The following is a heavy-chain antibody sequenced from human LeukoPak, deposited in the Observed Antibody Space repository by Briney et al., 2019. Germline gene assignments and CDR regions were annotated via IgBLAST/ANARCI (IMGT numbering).Heavy chain of an antibody. D-gene: IGHD6-13*01. CDR1: GYSFTSYW. Sequence: GESLNISCKGSGYSFTSYWIGWVRQMPGKGLEWMGIIYPGDSDTRYSPSFQGQVTISADKSISTAYLQWSSLKASDTAMYYCARHARYSSSWHNWFDPWGQGTLVTVSS. CDR3: ARHARYSSSWHNWFDP. CDR2: IYPGDSDT. J-gene: IGHJ5*02. V-gene: IGHV5-51*01.